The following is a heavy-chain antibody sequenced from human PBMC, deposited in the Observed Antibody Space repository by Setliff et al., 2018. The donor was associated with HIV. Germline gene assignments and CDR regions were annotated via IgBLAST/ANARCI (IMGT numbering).Heavy chain of an antibody. V-gene: IGHV4-39*07. CDR2: LYYSGST. CDR3: AREGDIGVVRGVIYFDY. CDR1: GGSIRSSSHY. D-gene: IGHD3-10*01. J-gene: IGHJ4*02. Sequence: PSETLSLTCTASGGSIRSSSHYWGWIRQPPGKGLEWIGSLYYSGSTYNNPSLKSRLTISVDTSKNQFSLKLSSVTAADTAVYYCAREGDIGVVRGVIYFDYWGQGTLVTVSS.